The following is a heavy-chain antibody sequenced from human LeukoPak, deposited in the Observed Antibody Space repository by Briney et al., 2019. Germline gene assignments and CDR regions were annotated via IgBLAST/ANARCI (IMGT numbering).Heavy chain of an antibody. V-gene: IGHV3-11*01. J-gene: IGHJ5*02. CDR2: LGSSGSSI. Sequence: PGGSLRLSCAASGFTFSDYYMSWIRQAPGKGLEWVSYLGSSGSSIYYADSVKGRFTISRDNAKNSLYLQMNSLRAEDTAVYYCARDVISSTSSFDPWGQGTLVTVSS. D-gene: IGHD2-2*01. CDR1: GFTFSDYY. CDR3: ARDVISSTSSFDP.